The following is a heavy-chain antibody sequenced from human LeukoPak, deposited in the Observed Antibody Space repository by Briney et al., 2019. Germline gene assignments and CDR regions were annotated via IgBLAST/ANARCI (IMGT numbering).Heavy chain of an antibody. CDR1: GGSISSGSYY. CDR2: IYTSGST. CDR3: ARRGQWLVGDGMDV. Sequence: SQTLSLTCTVSGGSISSGSYYWSWIRQPAGKGLEWIGRIYTSGSTNYNPSLKSRVTVSIDTSKIQFSLTLTSVSAADTAVYYCARRGQWLVGDGMDVWGQGTTVTVSS. D-gene: IGHD6-19*01. V-gene: IGHV4-61*02. J-gene: IGHJ6*02.